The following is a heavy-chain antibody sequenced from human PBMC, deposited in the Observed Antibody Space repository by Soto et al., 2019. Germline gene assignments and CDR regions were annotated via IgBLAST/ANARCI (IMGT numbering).Heavy chain of an antibody. V-gene: IGHV4-59*11. CDR1: GGSLTNLY. CDR3: VREGHSSDCFWGWFDS. Sequence: QVQLQESGPGLLKPSETLSLNCTVSGGSLTNLYWSWIRQSPGKGLEWIGFLYYSETTNYNPSLKSRVTISIDTSKMQFSLKLKSVTAADTALYYCVREGHSSDCFWGWFDSWGPGALVTVSS. D-gene: IGHD6-19*01. J-gene: IGHJ5*01. CDR2: LYYSETT.